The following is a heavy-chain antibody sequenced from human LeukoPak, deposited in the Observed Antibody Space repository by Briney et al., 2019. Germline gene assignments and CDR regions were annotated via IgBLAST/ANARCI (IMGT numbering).Heavy chain of an antibody. CDR2: INHSVST. CDR1: GGSFSGYY. CDR3: ARYIVVVPAATPGEDYFDY. Sequence: PSETLSLTCAVYGGSFSGYYWSWIRQPPGKGLEWIGEINHSVSTNYNPSLKSRVTISVDTSKNQFSLKLSSVTAADTAVYYCARYIVVVPAATPGEDYFDYWGQGTLVTVSS. J-gene: IGHJ4*02. V-gene: IGHV4-34*01. D-gene: IGHD2-2*01.